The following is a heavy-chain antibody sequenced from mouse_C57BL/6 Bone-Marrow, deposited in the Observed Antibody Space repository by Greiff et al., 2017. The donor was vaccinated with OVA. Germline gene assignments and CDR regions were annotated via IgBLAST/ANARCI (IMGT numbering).Heavy chain of an antibody. V-gene: IGHV1-81*01. J-gene: IGHJ1*03. CDR2: IYPRSGNT. CDR1: GYTFTSYG. D-gene: IGHD2-4*01. CDR3: ARGYDYDEGWYFDG. Sequence: VQLQQSGAELARPGASVKLSCKASGYTFTSYGISWVKQSTGQGLEWIGEIYPRSGNTYYNEKFKGKATLTADKSSSTAYMELRSLTSEDSAVYFCARGYDYDEGWYFDGWGTGTTVTVSS.